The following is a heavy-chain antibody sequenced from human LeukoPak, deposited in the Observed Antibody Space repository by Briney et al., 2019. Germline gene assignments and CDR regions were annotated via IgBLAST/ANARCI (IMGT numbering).Heavy chain of an antibody. CDR1: GGSISSYY. CDR2: IYYSGST. J-gene: IGHJ5*02. V-gene: IGHV4-59*01. CDR3: ARVPSSSAPTAYNWFDP. Sequence: SETLSLTCTVSGGSISSYYWSWIRQPPGEGLEWIGYIYYSGSTNYNPSLKSRVTISVDTSKNQFSLKLSSVTAADTAVYYCARVPSSSAPTAYNWFDPWGQGTLVTVSS. D-gene: IGHD2-2*01.